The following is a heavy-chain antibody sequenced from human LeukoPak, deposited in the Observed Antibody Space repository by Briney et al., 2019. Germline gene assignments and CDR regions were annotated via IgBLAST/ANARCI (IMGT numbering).Heavy chain of an antibody. J-gene: IGHJ5*02. V-gene: IGHV3-21*01. Sequence: GGSLRLSCAASGFTFSSYSMNWVRQAPGKGLEWVSSISSSSSYIYYADSVKGRFTISRDNAKNSLYLQMNSLRAEDTAVYYCARDVLSSSWSDPWGQGTLVTASS. CDR1: GFTFSSYS. CDR2: ISSSSSYI. D-gene: IGHD6-6*01. CDR3: ARDVLSSSWSDP.